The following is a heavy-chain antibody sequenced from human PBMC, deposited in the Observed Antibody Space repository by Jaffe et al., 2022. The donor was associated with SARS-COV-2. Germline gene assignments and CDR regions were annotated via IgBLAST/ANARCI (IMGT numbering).Heavy chain of an antibody. Sequence: EVQLVESGGGLVQPGGSLRLSCAASGFTFSSYWMSWVRQAPGKGLEWVANIKQDGSEKYYVDSVKGRFTISRDNAKNSLYLQMNSLRAEDTAVYYCARDRPSGWQPTGSPCGDYWGQGTLVTVSS. J-gene: IGHJ4*02. CDR2: IKQDGSEK. CDR1: GFTFSSYW. D-gene: IGHD6-19*01. CDR3: ARDRPSGWQPTGSPCGDY. V-gene: IGHV3-7*01.